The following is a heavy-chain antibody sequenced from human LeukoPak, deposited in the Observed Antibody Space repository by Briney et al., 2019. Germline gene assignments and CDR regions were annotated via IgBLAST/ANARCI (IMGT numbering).Heavy chain of an antibody. CDR1: GGSISSYY. CDR2: IYTSGST. CDR3: AREFGFYGSGAPLFDY. Sequence: PSETLSLTCTVSGGSISSYYWSWIRQPAGKGLEWIGRIYTSGSTNYNPSLKSRVTMSVDTSKNQFSLKLSSVTAADTAVYYCAREFGFYGSGAPLFDYWGQGTLVTVSS. V-gene: IGHV4-4*07. J-gene: IGHJ4*02. D-gene: IGHD3-10*01.